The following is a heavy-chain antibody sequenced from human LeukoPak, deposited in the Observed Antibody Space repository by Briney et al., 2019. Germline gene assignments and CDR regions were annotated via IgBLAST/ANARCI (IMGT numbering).Heavy chain of an antibody. CDR1: GFTFSRYS. D-gene: IGHD3-22*01. CDR3: AKGSLGTDSSGPGGY. CDR2: ISGSGGST. V-gene: IGHV3-23*01. J-gene: IGHJ4*02. Sequence: GGSLRLSCAASGFTFSRYSMSWVRQAPGKGLEWVSAISGSGGSTYYTDSVKGRFTISRDNSKNTLYLQMNSLRAEDTAVYYCAKGSLGTDSSGPGGYWGQGTLVTVSS.